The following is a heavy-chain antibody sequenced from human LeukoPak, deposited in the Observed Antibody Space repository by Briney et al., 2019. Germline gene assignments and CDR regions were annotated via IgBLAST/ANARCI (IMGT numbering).Heavy chain of an antibody. CDR2: IIPIFGTA. D-gene: IGHD6-13*01. CDR3: ANQIAAAGTMGAFDI. CDR1: GGTFSSYA. V-gene: IGHV1-69*06. Sequence: EASVKVSCKASGGTFSSYAISWVRQAPGQGLEWMGGIIPIFGTANYAQKFQGRVTITADKSTSTAYMELSSLRSEDTAVYYCANQIAAAGTMGAFDIWGQGTMVTVSS. J-gene: IGHJ3*02.